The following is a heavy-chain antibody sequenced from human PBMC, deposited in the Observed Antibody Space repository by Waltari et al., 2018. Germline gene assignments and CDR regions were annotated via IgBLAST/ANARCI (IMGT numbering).Heavy chain of an antibody. CDR3: ARGYCSGGSCYQNYYYYYGMDV. CDR2: IYYSGGT. D-gene: IGHD2-15*01. Sequence: QVQLQESGPGLVKPSETLSLTCTVSGGSISSYYWSWIRQPPGKGLEWIGYIYYSGGTNPNPSLKSRVTISVDTSKNQFSLKLSSVTAADTAVYYCARGYCSGGSCYQNYYYYYGMDVWGQGTTVTVSS. CDR1: GGSISSYY. J-gene: IGHJ6*02. V-gene: IGHV4-59*01.